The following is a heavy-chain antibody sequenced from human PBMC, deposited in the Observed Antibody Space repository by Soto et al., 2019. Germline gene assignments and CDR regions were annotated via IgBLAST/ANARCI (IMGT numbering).Heavy chain of an antibody. CDR1: GYSFTSYW. J-gene: IGHJ6*02. V-gene: IGHV5-10-1*01. Sequence: PGESLKISCKGSGYSFTSYWISWVRQMPGKGLEWMGRIDPSDSYTNYSPSFQGHVTISADKSISTAYLQWSSLKASDTAMYYCARQDKNTRNYYYGMDVWGQGTTVTVSS. CDR2: IDPSDSYT. CDR3: ARQDKNTRNYYYGMDV. D-gene: IGHD2-15*01.